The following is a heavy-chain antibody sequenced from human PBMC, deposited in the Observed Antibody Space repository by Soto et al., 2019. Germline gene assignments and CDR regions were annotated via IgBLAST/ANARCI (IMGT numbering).Heavy chain of an antibody. CDR3: ARTDIAAAGQNWFDP. Sequence: SETLSLTCTVSGGSISSYYWSWIRQPPGKGLEWIGYIYYSGSTNNNPSLKSRVTISVDTSKNQFSLKLSSVTAADTAVYYCARTDIAAAGQNWFDPWGQGTLVTVSS. CDR2: IYYSGST. J-gene: IGHJ5*02. V-gene: IGHV4-59*01. D-gene: IGHD6-13*01. CDR1: GGSISSYY.